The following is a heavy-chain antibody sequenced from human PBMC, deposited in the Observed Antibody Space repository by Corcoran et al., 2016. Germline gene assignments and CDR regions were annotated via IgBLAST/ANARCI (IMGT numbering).Heavy chain of an antibody. CDR1: GGSFSGYY. D-gene: IGHD2-2*01. J-gene: IGHJ5*02. V-gene: IGHV4-34*01. Sequence: QVQLQQWGAGLLKPSETLSLTCAVYGGSFSGYYWSWIRQPPGKGLEWIGEINHSGSTNYNPSLKSRVTISVDTSKNQFSLKLSLVTAADTAVYYCARGRPHQLLYNWFDPWGQGTLVTVSS. CDR3: ARGRPHQLLYNWFDP. CDR2: INHSGST.